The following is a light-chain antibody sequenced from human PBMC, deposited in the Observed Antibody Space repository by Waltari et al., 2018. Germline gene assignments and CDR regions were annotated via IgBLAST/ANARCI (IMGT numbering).Light chain of an antibody. J-gene: IGLJ1*01. V-gene: IGLV3-21*01. Sequence: SSALIQPPSVSVAPGNTATITCGGSDIVGKTAHWYLQKSGQAPTLVIYHNSNRPSGIPQRVSGSKSGGTAALTINRVEAGDEGDYFCQVWDSDRDHYVFGSGTTVSVL. CDR2: HNS. CDR1: DIVGKT. CDR3: QVWDSDRDHYV.